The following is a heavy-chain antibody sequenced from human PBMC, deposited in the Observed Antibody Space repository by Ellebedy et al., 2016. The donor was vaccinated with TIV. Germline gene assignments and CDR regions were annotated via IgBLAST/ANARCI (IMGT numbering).Heavy chain of an antibody. J-gene: IGHJ4*02. CDR1: GFTFSNYA. V-gene: IGHV3-30-3*01. CDR3: ARAPASLPEPYYFDSSGHSGSDY. Sequence: PGGSLRLSCAASGFTFSNYAMHWVRQAPGKGLEWVAIISYDGSNKYYADSVKGRFTISRDNSKNTLYLQMNSLRAEDTAVYFCARAPASLPEPYYFDSSGHSGSDYWGQGTQVTVSS. D-gene: IGHD3-22*01. CDR2: ISYDGSNK.